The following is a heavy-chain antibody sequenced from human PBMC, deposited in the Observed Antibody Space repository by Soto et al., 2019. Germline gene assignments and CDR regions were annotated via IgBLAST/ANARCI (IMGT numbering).Heavy chain of an antibody. CDR2: IFSNDEK. D-gene: IGHD6-6*01. CDR3: ARIAAARPSDDWANWSDH. Sequence: QVTLKESGPVLVKPTETLTLTCTVSGFSLSNARMAVSWIRQPPGKALEWLAHIFSNDEKSYSTALKSRLTISKDTSKSQVVLTMTNMDPVDTATYYCARIAAARPSDDWANWSDHWGQGTLVTVSS. CDR1: GFSLSNARMA. V-gene: IGHV2-26*01. J-gene: IGHJ5*02.